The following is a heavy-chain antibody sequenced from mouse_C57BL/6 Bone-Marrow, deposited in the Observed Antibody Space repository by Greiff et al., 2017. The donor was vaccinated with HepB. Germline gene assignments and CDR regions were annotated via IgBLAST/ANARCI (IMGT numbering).Heavy chain of an antibody. CDR1: GFTFSSYA. CDR2: ISSGGDYI. J-gene: IGHJ4*01. CDR3: TRDYYYGGSYGRYAMDY. Sequence: EVQLVESGEGLVKPGGSLKLSCAASGFTFSSYAMSWVRQTPEKRLEWVAYISSGGDYIYYADTVKGRFTISRDNARNTLYLQMSSLKSEDTAMYYCTRDYYYGGSYGRYAMDYWGQGTSVTVSS. V-gene: IGHV5-9-1*02. D-gene: IGHD1-1*01.